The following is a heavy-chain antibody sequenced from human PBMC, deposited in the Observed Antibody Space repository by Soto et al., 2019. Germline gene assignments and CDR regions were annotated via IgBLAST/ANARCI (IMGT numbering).Heavy chain of an antibody. CDR3: ARGQRYCSGGSCSTTWYYYYYMDV. CDR1: GFTFSSHG. Sequence: QVQLVESGGGVVQPGRSLRLSCAASGFTFSSHGMHWVRQAPGKGLEWVAVIWYDGSNKYSADSVKGRFAISRDNSTSTLYLQMDSLRAEDTAVYYCARGQRYCSGGSCSTTWYYYYYMDVWGKGTTVTVSS. J-gene: IGHJ6*03. D-gene: IGHD2-15*01. CDR2: IWYDGSNK. V-gene: IGHV3-33*01.